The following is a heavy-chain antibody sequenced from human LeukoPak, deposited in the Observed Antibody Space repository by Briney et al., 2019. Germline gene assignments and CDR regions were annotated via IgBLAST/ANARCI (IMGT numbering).Heavy chain of an antibody. Sequence: GGSLRLSCAASGFIFRSYAMNWVRQAPGKGLEWVAGTSFDGGKNFYVDSVKGRFTISRDNSNNTVYLQMNSLRLEDTAVYYCARALTMFRGVPNLDSWGQGTLVTVSS. CDR1: GFIFRSYA. CDR3: ARALTMFRGVPNLDS. D-gene: IGHD3-10*01. CDR2: TSFDGGKN. J-gene: IGHJ4*02. V-gene: IGHV3-30*04.